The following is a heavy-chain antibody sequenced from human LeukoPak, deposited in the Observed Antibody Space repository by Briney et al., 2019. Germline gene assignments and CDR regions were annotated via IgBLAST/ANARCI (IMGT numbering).Heavy chain of an antibody. CDR2: INHSGRT. D-gene: IGHD3-10*01. V-gene: IGHV4-39*01. CDR1: GGSISSGSYY. CDR3: ARHNIRGVSHWFDP. J-gene: IGHJ5*02. Sequence: SETLSLTCTVSGGSISSGSYYWGWIRQPPGEGLEWIGIINHSGRTYYEPSLKSRITISVDTSNNQFSLKLSSVTAADTAVYFCARHNIRGVSHWFDPWGQGTQVTVSS.